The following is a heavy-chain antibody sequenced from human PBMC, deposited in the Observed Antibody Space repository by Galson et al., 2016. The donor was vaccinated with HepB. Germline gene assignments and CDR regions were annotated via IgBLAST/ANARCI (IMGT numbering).Heavy chain of an antibody. CDR3: AAGRAY. J-gene: IGHJ4*02. CDR2: INPYSGAT. V-gene: IGHV1-2*02. CDR1: GYTFTAYY. D-gene: IGHD6-13*01. Sequence: SVKVSCKAPGYTFTAYYIHWVRQAPGQGLEWMGWINPYSGATNYEQKFQGRVTMTTDTSISTAYMELSRLRSDDTAVYYCAAGRAYWGQGTLVTVSS.